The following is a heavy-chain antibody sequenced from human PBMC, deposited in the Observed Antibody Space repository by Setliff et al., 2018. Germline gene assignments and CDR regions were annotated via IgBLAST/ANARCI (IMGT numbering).Heavy chain of an antibody. CDR3: ARTCSGSGCYAGLES. Sequence: PGGSLRLSCAASGFTFSSYAMSWVRQAPGKGLEWVAVVSYDGSNKWYADSVKGRFTISRDNSKNTLYLQMNSLRPEDTAVYYCARTCSGSGCYAGLESWGQGTPVTVSS. CDR1: GFTFSSYA. CDR2: VSYDGSNK. J-gene: IGHJ4*02. D-gene: IGHD2-15*01. V-gene: IGHV3-30*03.